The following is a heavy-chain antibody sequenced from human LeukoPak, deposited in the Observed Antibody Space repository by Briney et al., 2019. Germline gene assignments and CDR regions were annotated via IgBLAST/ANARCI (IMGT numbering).Heavy chain of an antibody. V-gene: IGHV3-30*02. Sequence: GGSLRLSCAASGFTFSSYGMHWVRQAPGKGLEWVAFIRYDGSNKYYADSVKGRFTISRDNSKNTLYLQMNSLRAEDTAVYYCAKDLYYYGSGRGWGDWWGQGTLVTVSS. CDR3: AKDLYYYGSGRGWGDW. J-gene: IGHJ4*02. CDR1: GFTFSSYG. CDR2: IRYDGSNK. D-gene: IGHD3-10*01.